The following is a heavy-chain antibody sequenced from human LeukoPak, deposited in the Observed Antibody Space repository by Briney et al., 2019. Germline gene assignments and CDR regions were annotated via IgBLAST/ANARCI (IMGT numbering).Heavy chain of an antibody. J-gene: IGHJ4*02. V-gene: IGHV4-39*01. CDR2: IYYSGST. D-gene: IGHD4-17*01. CDR1: GGSISSSSYY. Sequence: SETLSLTCTVSGGSISSSSYYWGWIRHPPGKGLEWIGSIYYSGSTYYNPSLKSRVTISVDTSKNQFSLKLSSVTAADTAVYYCARLDYDFDYWGQGTLVTVSS. CDR3: ARLDYDFDY.